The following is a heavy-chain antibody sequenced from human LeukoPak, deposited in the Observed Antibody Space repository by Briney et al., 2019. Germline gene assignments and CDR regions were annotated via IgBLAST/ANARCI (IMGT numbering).Heavy chain of an antibody. V-gene: IGHV3-23*01. D-gene: IGHD6-19*01. J-gene: IGHJ5*02. CDR2: ISGSGGST. CDR1: GFTFSSYA. Sequence: PGGSLRLSCAASGFTFSSYAMSWVRQAPGKGLEWVSAISGSGGSTYYADSVKGRFTISRDNSKNTLYLQMNSLRAEDTAVYYCAREGRIAVAGPNWFDPWGQGTLVTVSS. CDR3: AREGRIAVAGPNWFDP.